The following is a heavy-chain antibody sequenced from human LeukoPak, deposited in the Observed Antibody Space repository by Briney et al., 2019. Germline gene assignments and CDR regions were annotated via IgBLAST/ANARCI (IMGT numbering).Heavy chain of an antibody. Sequence: GGSLRLSCAASGFTFSSYGMHWVRQAPGKGLEWVAFIQYDGSNKFYADSVKGRFTISRDNSKDTLNLQMNSLRAEDTAIYYCVQSTAWYRSSWYLIYWGQGILVTASS. J-gene: IGHJ4*02. V-gene: IGHV3-30*02. D-gene: IGHD6-13*01. CDR1: GFTFSSYG. CDR3: VQSTAWYRSSWYLIY. CDR2: IQYDGSNK.